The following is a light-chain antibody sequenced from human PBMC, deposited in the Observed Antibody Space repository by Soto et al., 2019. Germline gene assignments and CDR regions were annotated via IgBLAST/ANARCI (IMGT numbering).Light chain of an antibody. V-gene: IGLV4-69*01. CDR3: QTWGTGIAV. Sequence: QSVLTQLPSASASLGASVKLTCTLSSGHSSYAIAWHQQQPEKGPRYLMKLNSDGSHSKGDGIPDRFSGSSSGAERYLTISSLQSEDEADYYCQTWGTGIAVFGGGTKLTVL. CDR1: SGHSSYA. CDR2: LNSDGSH. J-gene: IGLJ2*01.